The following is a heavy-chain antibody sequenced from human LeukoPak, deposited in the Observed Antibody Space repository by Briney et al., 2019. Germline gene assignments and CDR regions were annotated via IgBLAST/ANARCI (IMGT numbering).Heavy chain of an antibody. V-gene: IGHV1-8*01. J-gene: IGHJ4*02. Sequence: ASVKVSCKASGYTFTGHDINWVRQATGQGLEWMGWMSPKTGKTGYASGFQGRVTMTSNPSISTAYLELSSLRSDDTAVYYCARTPTGGDIDYWGQGTLVTVSS. CDR3: ARTPTGGDIDY. CDR1: GYTFTGHD. CDR2: MSPKTGKT. D-gene: IGHD2-21*02.